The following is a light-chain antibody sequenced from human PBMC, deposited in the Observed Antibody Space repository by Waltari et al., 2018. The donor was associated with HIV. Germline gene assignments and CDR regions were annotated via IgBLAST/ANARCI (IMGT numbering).Light chain of an antibody. CDR2: DNE. J-gene: IGLJ3*02. CDR3: GTWDTSLGAGV. V-gene: IGLV1-51*01. Sequence: QSVLTQPPSVSVAPGQKVTISCSGSSSKFGNDFVSWYQPLPGAAPKLPIYDNEKRHPGISDRFSGSKAGTSATLGITGLQTGDEADYYCGTWDTSLGAGVFGGGTKLTVL. CDR1: SSKFGNDF.